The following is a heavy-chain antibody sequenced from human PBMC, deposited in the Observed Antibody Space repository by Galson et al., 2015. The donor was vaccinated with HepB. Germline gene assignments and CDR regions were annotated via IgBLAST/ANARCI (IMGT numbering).Heavy chain of an antibody. CDR3: ARVPNRYCSGGSSSPYYFDY. V-gene: IGHV1-18*01. CDR1: GYTFTSYG. Sequence: SVKVSCKASGYTFTSYGISWVRQAPGQGLEWMGWISAYNGNTNYAQKLQGRVTMTTDTSTSTAYMELRSLRSDDTAVYYCARVPNRYCSGGSSSPYYFDYWGQGTLVTVSS. CDR2: ISAYNGNT. D-gene: IGHD2-15*01. J-gene: IGHJ4*02.